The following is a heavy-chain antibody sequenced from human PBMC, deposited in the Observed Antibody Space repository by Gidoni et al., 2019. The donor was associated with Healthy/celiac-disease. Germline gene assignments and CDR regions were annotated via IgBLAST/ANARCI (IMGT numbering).Heavy chain of an antibody. Sequence: DVQLVESGGGLVQPGRSLRLSCAASGFTFDDNAMHWVRQAPGKGLEWVSGSSWNSGSIGYADYVKGRFNSTRNNAKNSLYLQMNRLRAEDTALYYCAKAPASGQQSSYYFDYWGQGTLVTVSS. V-gene: IGHV3-9*01. D-gene: IGHD6-13*01. CDR2: SSWNSGSI. CDR3: AKAPASGQQSSYYFDY. J-gene: IGHJ4*02. CDR1: GFTFDDNA.